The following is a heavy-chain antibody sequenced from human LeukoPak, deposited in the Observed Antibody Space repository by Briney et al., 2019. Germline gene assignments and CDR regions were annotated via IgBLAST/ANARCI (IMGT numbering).Heavy chain of an antibody. CDR2: IVGIGRNT. Sequence: GGSLRLSCAASGITFNIYTMSWVRQAPGKGLEWVSAIVGIGRNTYYADSVKGRFTISRDNSKNTLYLQMNSLRAEDTAVYHCAKEGGYDGVDWWGQGTLVTVSS. V-gene: IGHV3-23*01. CDR3: AKEGGYDGVDW. D-gene: IGHD5-12*01. J-gene: IGHJ4*02. CDR1: GITFNIYT.